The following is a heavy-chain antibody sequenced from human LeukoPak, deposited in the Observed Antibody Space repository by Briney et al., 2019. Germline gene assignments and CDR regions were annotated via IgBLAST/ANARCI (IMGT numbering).Heavy chain of an antibody. V-gene: IGHV1-69*13. CDR2: IIPIFGTA. CDR3: ARDPKSFDWLRVHWFDP. CDR1: GGTFSSYA. D-gene: IGHD3-9*01. Sequence: SVKVSFKASGGTFSSYAISWVRQAPGQGLEWMGGIIPIFGTANYAQKFQGRVTITADESTSTAYMELSSLRSEDTAVYYCARDPKSFDWLRVHWFDPWGQGTLVTVSS. J-gene: IGHJ5*02.